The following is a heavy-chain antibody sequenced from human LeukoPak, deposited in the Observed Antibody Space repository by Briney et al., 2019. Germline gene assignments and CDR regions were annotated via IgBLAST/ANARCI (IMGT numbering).Heavy chain of an antibody. J-gene: IGHJ4*02. D-gene: IGHD3-9*01. V-gene: IGHV4-30-4*08. CDR1: GGSISNYY. Sequence: SETLSLTCTVSGGSISNYYWGWIRQPPGKGLEWIGYIYYSGSTYYNPSLKSRVTISVDTSKNQFSLKLSSVTAADTAVYYCARGSSYYDILTGYYKGPYYFDYWGQGTLVTVSS. CDR2: IYYSGST. CDR3: ARGSSYYDILTGYYKGPYYFDY.